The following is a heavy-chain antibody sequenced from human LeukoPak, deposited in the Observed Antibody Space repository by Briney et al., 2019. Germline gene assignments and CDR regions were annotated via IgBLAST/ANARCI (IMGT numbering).Heavy chain of an antibody. V-gene: IGHV1-2*02. CDR3: AGPKINIVVVTATIDAFDI. Sequence: ASVKVSCKASGYTFTGYYMHWVRQAPGQGLEWMGWINPNSGGTNYAQKFQGRVTMTRDTSISTAYMELSSLRSEDTAVYYCAGPKINIVVVTATIDAFDIWGQGTMVTVSS. CDR2: INPNSGGT. CDR1: GYTFTGYY. D-gene: IGHD2-21*02. J-gene: IGHJ3*02.